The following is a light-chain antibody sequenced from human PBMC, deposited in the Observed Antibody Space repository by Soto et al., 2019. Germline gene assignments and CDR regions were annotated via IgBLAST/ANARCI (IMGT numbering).Light chain of an antibody. CDR1: HGIRSD. Sequence: DIQMTQSPSSLSASVGDRVTITCRASHGIRSDLDWYQQKPGKAPKRLIYGASSLQSGVPSRFSGSGSGTEFTLTINSLQPEDFARYYCLQHNDYPLTFGGGTKVEIK. V-gene: IGKV1-17*01. CDR2: GAS. J-gene: IGKJ4*01. CDR3: LQHNDYPLT.